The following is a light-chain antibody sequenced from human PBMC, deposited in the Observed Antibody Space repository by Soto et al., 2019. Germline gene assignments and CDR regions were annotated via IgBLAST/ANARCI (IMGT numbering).Light chain of an antibody. CDR2: DVS. CDR3: CSYTTSNTRQIV. Sequence: QSALTQPASVSGSPGQSITISCTGTSSDVGGYNYVSWYQQHPGKAPKFMIYDVSNRPSGVSNRFSGSKSGNXXXLTISGLQAEDEADYYCCSYTTSNTRQIVFGTGTKVTVL. CDR1: SSDVGGYNY. V-gene: IGLV2-14*01. J-gene: IGLJ1*01.